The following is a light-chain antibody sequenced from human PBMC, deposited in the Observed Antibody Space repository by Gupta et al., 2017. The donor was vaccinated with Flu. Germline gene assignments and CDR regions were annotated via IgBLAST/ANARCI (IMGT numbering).Light chain of an antibody. V-gene: IGKV1-5*03. CDR3: QQYRSYPWT. Sequence: PSTLSASVGDRVTITCRASQSSDSWLAWYQQKTGKAPKLLIYKASNLESGVPSRFSGSGSGTEFTLTISSLQPDDFATYYCQQYRSYPWTFGQGTTVEIQ. J-gene: IGKJ1*01. CDR1: QSSDSW. CDR2: KAS.